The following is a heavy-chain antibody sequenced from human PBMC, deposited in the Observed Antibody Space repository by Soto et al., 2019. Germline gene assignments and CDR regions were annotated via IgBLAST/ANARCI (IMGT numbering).Heavy chain of an antibody. Sequence: GGSLRLSCAASGFTFSSYAMSWVRQAPGKGLEWVSAISGSGGSTYYADSVKGRFTISRDNSKNTLYLQMNSLRAEDTAVYYCARNILEWLLPQYYYYYYMDVWGKGTTVTVSS. CDR3: ARNILEWLLPQYYYYYYMDV. D-gene: IGHD3-3*01. V-gene: IGHV3-23*01. CDR1: GFTFSSYA. J-gene: IGHJ6*03. CDR2: ISGSGGST.